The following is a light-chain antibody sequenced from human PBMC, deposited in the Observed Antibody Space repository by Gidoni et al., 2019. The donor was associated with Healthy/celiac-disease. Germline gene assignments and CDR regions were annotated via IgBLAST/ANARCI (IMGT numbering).Light chain of an antibody. J-gene: IGKJ2*04. V-gene: IGKV1-5*03. Sequence: DIQNTQSPSTLSASVGDRVTISCRASQSISSWLAWYQQKPGKAPKLLIYKASSLESGFPSRFSGSGSGTEFTLTISSLQPDDFATYYCQQYNSYSCSFGQGTKLEIK. CDR2: KAS. CDR3: QQYNSYSCS. CDR1: QSISSW.